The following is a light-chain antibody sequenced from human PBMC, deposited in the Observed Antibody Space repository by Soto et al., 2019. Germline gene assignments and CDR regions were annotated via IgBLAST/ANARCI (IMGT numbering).Light chain of an antibody. CDR3: HQNYNVPPWT. CDR2: AAS. CDR1: QSISNY. Sequence: DIQMTQSPSSLSASVGDRVTITCRASQSISNYLDWYQLKPGKAPKPLIYAASSLQSGVPSRFTGSGSGTDFTLTISNLQAEDFATYYCHQNYNVPPWTFGQGTKVEIK. J-gene: IGKJ1*01. V-gene: IGKV1-39*01.